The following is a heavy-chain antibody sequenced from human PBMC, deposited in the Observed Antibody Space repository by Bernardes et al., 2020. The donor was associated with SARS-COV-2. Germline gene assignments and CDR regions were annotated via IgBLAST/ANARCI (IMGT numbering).Heavy chain of an antibody. J-gene: IGHJ6*02. Sequence: GSLRLSCAASGFTFSDYYMSWIRQAPGKGLEWVSYISSSGSTIYYADSVKGRFTISRDNAKNSLYLQMNSLRAEDTAVYYCARDLKGLGSGPAADYYYYYGMDVWGQGTTVTVSS. D-gene: IGHD3-16*01. CDR3: ARDLKGLGSGPAADYYYYYGMDV. CDR2: ISSSGSTI. CDR1: GFTFSDYY. V-gene: IGHV3-11*01.